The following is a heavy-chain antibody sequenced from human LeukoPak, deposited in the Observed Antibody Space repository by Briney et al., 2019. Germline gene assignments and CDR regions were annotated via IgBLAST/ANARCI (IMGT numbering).Heavy chain of an antibody. D-gene: IGHD3-10*01. CDR1: GFTFSSYG. CDR3: ARSEYYYGDYYYYYYMDV. CDR2: ISGSGGST. J-gene: IGHJ6*03. Sequence: GGSLRLSCAASGFTFSSYGMSWVRQAPGKGLEWASAISGSGGSTYYADSVKGRFTISRDNSKNTLYLQMNSLRAEDTAVYYCARSEYYYGDYYYYYYMDVWGKGTTVTISS. V-gene: IGHV3-23*01.